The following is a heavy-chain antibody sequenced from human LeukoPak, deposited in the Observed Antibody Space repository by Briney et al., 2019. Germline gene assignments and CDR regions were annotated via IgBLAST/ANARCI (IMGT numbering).Heavy chain of an antibody. CDR2: IWYDGSNK. V-gene: IGHV3-33*01. J-gene: IGHJ4*02. CDR1: GFTFSSYG. CDR3: ARDDPGGIDS. D-gene: IGHD1-1*01. Sequence: GGSLRLSCAASGFTFSSYGMHWVRQAPGKGLEWVAVIWYDGSNKYSADSVKGRFTISRDNSKNTLYLQMNSLRAEDTAVYYCARDDPGGIDSWGQGTLVTVSS.